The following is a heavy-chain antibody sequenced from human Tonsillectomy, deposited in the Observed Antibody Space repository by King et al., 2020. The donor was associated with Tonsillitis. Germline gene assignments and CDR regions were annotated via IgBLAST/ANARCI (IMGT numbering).Heavy chain of an antibody. CDR3: AKDTTSGSTSYYFDY. J-gene: IGHJ4*01. CDR1: GSTFSTYA. D-gene: IGHD2-2*01. CDR2: ISGSGGST. V-gene: IGHV3-23*04. Sequence: DVKLVESGGGLVQPGGSLRLSCAASGSTFSTYAMSWVRQAPGKGLEWVSAISGSGGSTYYADSVKGRFTISRDKSKNTLYLQMNSLRAEDTAVYYCAKDTTSGSTSYYFDYWGHGTLVTVSS.